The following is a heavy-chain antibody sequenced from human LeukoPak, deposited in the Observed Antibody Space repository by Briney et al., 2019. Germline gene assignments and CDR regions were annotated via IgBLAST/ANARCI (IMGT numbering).Heavy chain of an antibody. CDR2: IYVGGSDT. J-gene: IGHJ4*02. V-gene: IGHV5-51*01. CDR1: GYTFPSYW. D-gene: IGHD2-15*01. CDR3: ARLGYCSGGTCYKSYFDY. Sequence: HGESLKISCKGSGYTFPSYWIAWVRQMPGKGLEWMGVIYVGGSDTRYSPSFQGQVTISADKSISTAYLQWGSLKASDTAMYYCARLGYCSGGTCYKSYFDYWGQGTLVTASS.